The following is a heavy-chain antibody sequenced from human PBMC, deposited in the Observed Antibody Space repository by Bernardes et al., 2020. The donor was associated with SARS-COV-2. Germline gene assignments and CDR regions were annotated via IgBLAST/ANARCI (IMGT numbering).Heavy chain of an antibody. CDR1: GGSLSDYY. Sequence: SETLSLTCAVFGGSLSDYYWSWIRQTPGKGLEWIGDINDSGSPDYNPSLKSRATISVDTSKKQVSLKLASVTAADSGVYYCARDGTPRWGSSSCYSCDSGYWFDRWGQGSLVTISA. D-gene: IGHD6-13*01. J-gene: IGHJ5*02. CDR2: INDSGSP. V-gene: IGHV4-34*01. CDR3: ARDGTPRWGSSSCYSCDSGYWFDR.